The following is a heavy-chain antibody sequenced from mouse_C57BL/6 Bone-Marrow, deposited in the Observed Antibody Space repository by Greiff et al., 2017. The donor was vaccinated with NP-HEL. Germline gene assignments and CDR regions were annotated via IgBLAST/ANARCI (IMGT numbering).Heavy chain of an antibody. J-gene: IGHJ4*01. D-gene: IGHD2-1*01. Sequence: EVKLVESGGDLVKPGGSLKLSCAASGFTFSSYGMSWVRQTPDKRLEWVATISSGGSYTYYPDSVKGRFTISRDNAKNTLYLQMSSLKSEDTAMYYCAPHGNYAMDYWGQGTSVTVSS. CDR3: APHGNYAMDY. V-gene: IGHV5-6*01. CDR2: ISSGGSYT. CDR1: GFTFSSYG.